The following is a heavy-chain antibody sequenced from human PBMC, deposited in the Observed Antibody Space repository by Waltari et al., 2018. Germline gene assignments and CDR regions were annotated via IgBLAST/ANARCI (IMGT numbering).Heavy chain of an antibody. CDR1: GHTLAGFS. D-gene: IGHD6-19*01. Sequence: QVQMVQSGAALKKPGASVEVSCKVSGHTLAGFSIHWVRRAPGKGLGWIGRPGPRSGEAVHVQSIRGRVSLTEDSTTRTAYMRLSSLRPVYTALYYGHLTGRDMFVRAGTSPSVFPYIDVWGRGTTVTVSS. J-gene: IGHJ6*03. V-gene: IGHV1-24*01. CDR3: HLTGRDMFVRAGTSPSVFPYIDV. CDR2: PGPRSGEA.